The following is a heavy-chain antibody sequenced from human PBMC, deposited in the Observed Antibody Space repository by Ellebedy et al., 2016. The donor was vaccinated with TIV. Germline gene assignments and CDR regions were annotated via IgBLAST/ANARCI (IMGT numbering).Heavy chain of an antibody. V-gene: IGHV3-7*01. CDR2: IYQDGGVQ. CDR1: GFSFRSYW. D-gene: IGHD4-17*01. Sequence: PGGSLRLSCAASGFSFRSYWMSWVRQAPGKGLEWVANIYQDGGVQYYVDSVKGRFTISRDNADNSLFLQMNSLSAEDTAVYYCARRGSYGDYAVQINSWFDTWGRGTLVAVSS. J-gene: IGHJ5*02. CDR3: ARRGSYGDYAVQINSWFDT.